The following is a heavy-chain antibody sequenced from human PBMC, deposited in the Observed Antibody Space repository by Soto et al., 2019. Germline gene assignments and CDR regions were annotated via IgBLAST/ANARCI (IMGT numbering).Heavy chain of an antibody. CDR2: ISSSGGST. V-gene: IGHV3-23*01. J-gene: IGHJ4*02. CDR1: GFTFSSNA. D-gene: IGHD2-15*01. CDR3: AKAQGGSYFDY. Sequence: PGGSLRLSCAAYGFTFSSNAMSWVRQAPGKGLEWVSGISSSGGSTYYADSVKGRFTISRDNSKNMLYLQMNNLRAEDTAVYYCAKAQGGSYFDYWGQGTLVTVSS.